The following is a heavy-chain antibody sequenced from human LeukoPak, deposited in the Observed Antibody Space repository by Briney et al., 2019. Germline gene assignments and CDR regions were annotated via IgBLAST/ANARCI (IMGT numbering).Heavy chain of an antibody. CDR3: ARSPLNYDYVWGSYRSDAFDI. D-gene: IGHD3-16*02. CDR1: GGSISSGGYS. CDR2: IYHSGST. Sequence: SETLSLTCAVSGGSISSGGYSWSWIRQPPGTGLEWLGYIYHSGSTYYNPSLKSRVTISVDRSKNQFSLKLSSVTAADTAVYYCARSPLNYDYVWGSYRSDAFDIWGQGTMVTVSS. J-gene: IGHJ3*02. V-gene: IGHV4-30-2*01.